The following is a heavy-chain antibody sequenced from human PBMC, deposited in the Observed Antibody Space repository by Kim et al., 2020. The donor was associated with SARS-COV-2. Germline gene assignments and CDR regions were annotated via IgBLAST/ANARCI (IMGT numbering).Heavy chain of an antibody. CDR1: GFTFSSYW. V-gene: IGHV3-74*01. Sequence: GGSLRLSCAASGFTFSSYWMHWVRQAPGKGLVWVSRINSDGSSTSYADSVKGRFTISRDNAKNTLYLQMNSLRAEDTAVYYCARGYYDYVWGSYRPSRPDYYGMDVWGQGTTVTVSS. CDR2: INSDGSST. D-gene: IGHD3-16*02. J-gene: IGHJ6*02. CDR3: ARGYYDYVWGSYRPSRPDYYGMDV.